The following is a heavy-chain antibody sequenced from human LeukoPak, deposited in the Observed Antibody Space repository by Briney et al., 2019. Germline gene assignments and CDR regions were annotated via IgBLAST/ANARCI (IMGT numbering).Heavy chain of an antibody. CDR3: ARGYDYVWGSYRGFDY. D-gene: IGHD3-16*02. J-gene: IGHJ4*02. Sequence: ASVKVSCKASGYTFTSYGISWVRQAPGQGLEWMGWINAGNGNTKYSQEFQGRVTMTRDMSTSTVYMELSGLRSEDTAVYYCARGYDYVWGSYRGFDYWGQGTLVTVSS. V-gene: IGHV1-18*01. CDR1: GYTFTSYG. CDR2: INAGNGNT.